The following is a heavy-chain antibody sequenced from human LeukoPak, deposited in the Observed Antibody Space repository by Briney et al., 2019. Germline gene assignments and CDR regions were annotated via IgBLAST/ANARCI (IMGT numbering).Heavy chain of an antibody. J-gene: IGHJ4*02. CDR3: VRDWDY. CDR2: INQAGSET. Sequence: PGGSLRLSCAASGFTFSSYWMSWVRQAPGKGLKWVANINQAGSETYYADSVKGRFTISRDNARNSLYLQMNSLRAEDTAVFYCVRDWDYWGQGILVTVSP. V-gene: IGHV3-7*01. CDR1: GFTFSSYW.